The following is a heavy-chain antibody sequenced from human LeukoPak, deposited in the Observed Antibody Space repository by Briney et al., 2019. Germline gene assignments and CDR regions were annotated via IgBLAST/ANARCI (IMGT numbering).Heavy chain of an antibody. D-gene: IGHD3-3*01. J-gene: IGHJ5*01. CDR3: AKLIGNYDFWSGFYLVS. V-gene: IGHV3-23*01. CDR1: GFTFSNSA. CDR2: ISRRGINT. Sequence: GGSPRLSCAVSGFTFSNSAMSWVRQAPGKGLEWVSGISRRGINTYYADSVRGRFTISRDNSKNTLNLQMNSLRAEDTAVYYCAKLIGNYDFWSGFYLVSWGQGTLVTVSS.